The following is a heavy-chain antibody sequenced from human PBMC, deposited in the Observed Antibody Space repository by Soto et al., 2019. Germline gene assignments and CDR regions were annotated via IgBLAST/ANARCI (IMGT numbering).Heavy chain of an antibody. V-gene: IGHV3-48*03. CDR2: MSSSGGTI. CDR3: AREGDGYTQSLDF. D-gene: IGHD5-12*01. Sequence: PGGSLRLSCGASGFTFSSYEMNWVRQAPGKGLEWVSFMSSSGGTIYYADSVRGRFTISRDNAKNSLYLQMNNLRAEDTAVYYCAREGDGYTQSLDFWGQGTLVTVSS. J-gene: IGHJ4*02. CDR1: GFTFSSYE.